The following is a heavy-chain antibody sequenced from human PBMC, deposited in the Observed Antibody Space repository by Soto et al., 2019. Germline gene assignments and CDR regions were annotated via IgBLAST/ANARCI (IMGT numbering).Heavy chain of an antibody. V-gene: IGHV4-39*01. CDR2: IYYSGTT. J-gene: IGHJ5*02. CDR1: GGAISDARFY. D-gene: IGHD1-26*01. CDR3: ARQKWEQPKWFDP. Sequence: QLQLQESGPGLVKPSETLSLTCSLSGGAISDARFYWGWIRQSPGKGLEWVGSIYYSGTTFFNPSLQSRVPIAVDTSDNHFSVQLSPVTAADTALYFCARQKWEQPKWFDPWGQGPLVTVSS.